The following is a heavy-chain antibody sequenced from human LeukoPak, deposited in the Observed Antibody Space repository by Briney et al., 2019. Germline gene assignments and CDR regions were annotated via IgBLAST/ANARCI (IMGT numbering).Heavy chain of an antibody. V-gene: IGHV3-30-3*01. CDR1: GFTFSSYA. Sequence: QPGGSLRLSCAASGFTFSSYAMHWVRQAPGKGLEWVAVISYDGSNKYYADSVKGRFTISRDNSKNTLYLQMNSLRAKDTAVYYCARGPQLNYWGQGTLVTVSS. CDR3: ARGPQLNY. CDR2: ISYDGSNK. J-gene: IGHJ4*02.